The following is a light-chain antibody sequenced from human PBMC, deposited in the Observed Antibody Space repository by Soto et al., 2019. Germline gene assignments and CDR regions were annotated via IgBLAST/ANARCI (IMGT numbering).Light chain of an antibody. J-gene: IGLJ1*01. CDR3: QVWDDDSDHHV. V-gene: IGLV3-21*02. Sequence: SSELTQPPSVSVAPGQTARITCGGDNLGSKSVHWYQQKPGHAPVLVVYDDSERPSGIPERFSGSNSGNTATLTISRVGAGDEADYYCQVWDDDSDHHVFGTGTKVTVL. CDR2: DDS. CDR1: NLGSKS.